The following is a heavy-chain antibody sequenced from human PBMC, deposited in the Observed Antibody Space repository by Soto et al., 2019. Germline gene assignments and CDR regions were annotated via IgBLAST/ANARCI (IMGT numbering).Heavy chain of an antibody. CDR1: GFTFTRYS. V-gene: IGHV3-21*06. CDR2: ISSTTNYI. CDR3: ARESEDLTSNFDY. Sequence: PGGSLRLSCAASGFTFTRYSTNFFRHSPLKGLEWVSSISSTTNYIYYGDSMKGRFTISRDNAKNSLYLEMNSLRAEDTAVYYCARESEDLTSNFDYWGQGTLVTVSS. J-gene: IGHJ4*02.